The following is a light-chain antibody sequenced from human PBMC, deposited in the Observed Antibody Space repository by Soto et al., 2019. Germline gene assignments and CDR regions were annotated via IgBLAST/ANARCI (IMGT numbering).Light chain of an antibody. V-gene: IGLV2-14*01. J-gene: IGLJ2*01. CDR3: SSYTSSSTLV. CDR1: SSDVGVYNY. CDR2: EVS. Sequence: QSALTQPASVSGSPGQSITISCSGTSSDVGVYNYVSWYQQHPGKAPKRMICEVSNRPSGVSSRFSGSKSGNTASLTISGLQAEDEADYYCSSYTSSSTLVFGGGTKLTVL.